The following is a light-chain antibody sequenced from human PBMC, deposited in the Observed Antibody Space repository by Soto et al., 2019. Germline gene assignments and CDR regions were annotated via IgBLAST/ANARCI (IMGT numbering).Light chain of an antibody. V-gene: IGKV3-20*01. J-gene: IGKJ4*01. Sequence: EIVLTQSPGTLSLSPGERATLSCRASQSVTSSYLAWYQQKPGQAPRLLISGASSRATGIPDRFSGSGSGTDFTLTISRLEPEDFAVDYCQQYSTSRLTFGGGTKVEIK. CDR3: QQYSTSRLT. CDR1: QSVTSSY. CDR2: GAS.